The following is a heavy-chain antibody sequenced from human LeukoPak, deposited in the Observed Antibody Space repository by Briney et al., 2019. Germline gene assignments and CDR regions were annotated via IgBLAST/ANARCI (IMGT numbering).Heavy chain of an antibody. CDR3: AKVLPIYFSPSSWFDP. D-gene: IGHD3-3*01. CDR1: GLIFSSDA. V-gene: IGHV3-23*01. Sequence: PGGSLRLSCAASGLIFSSDAMSWVRQAPGKGLEWVSAIRRRGENTYYADSVKGRFTISRDNSNNTLYLQMNSLRAEDTAVYYCAKVLPIYFSPSSWFDPWGQGTLVTVSS. J-gene: IGHJ5*02. CDR2: IRRRGENT.